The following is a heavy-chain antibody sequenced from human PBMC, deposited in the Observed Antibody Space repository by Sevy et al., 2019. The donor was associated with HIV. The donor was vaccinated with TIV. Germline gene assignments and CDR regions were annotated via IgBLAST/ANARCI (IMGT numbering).Heavy chain of an antibody. J-gene: IGHJ6*02. Sequence: GESLKISCAVSGTNFGAFAMHWVRQAPGKGLEWVAGLSLQGTNKYYADSLKGRFNIPRDNSKDILYLHMNSLRPEETAIYYCAKDVVGGTYYIENYYYGMDVWGLGTTVTVSS. CDR1: GTNFGAFA. V-gene: IGHV3-30*18. CDR2: LSLQGTNK. CDR3: AKDVVGGTYYIENYYYGMDV. D-gene: IGHD3-10*01.